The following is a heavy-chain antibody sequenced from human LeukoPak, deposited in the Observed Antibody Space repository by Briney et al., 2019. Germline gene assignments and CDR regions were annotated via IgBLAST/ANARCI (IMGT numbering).Heavy chain of an antibody. Sequence: PSETLSLTCTVSGGSISSSSYYWGWIRQPPGKGLEWIGSIYYSGSTNYNPSLKSRVTISVDTSKNQFSLKLSSVTAADTAVYYCAREYSSSWYWFDPWGQGTLVTVSS. CDR1: GGSISSSSYY. D-gene: IGHD6-13*01. CDR3: AREYSSSWYWFDP. J-gene: IGHJ5*02. V-gene: IGHV4-39*07. CDR2: IYYSGST.